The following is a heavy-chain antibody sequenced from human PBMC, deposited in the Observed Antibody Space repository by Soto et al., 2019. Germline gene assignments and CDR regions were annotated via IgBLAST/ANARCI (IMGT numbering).Heavy chain of an antibody. D-gene: IGHD3-10*02. J-gene: IGHJ4*02. V-gene: IGHV4-59*01. Sequence: SETLSLTCTVSGGSISSDYCSWIRQPPGKGLEWIGYIYNSGSTNYNSGDTNYNPSLKSRVTISVDTSKNQFSLKLSSVTAADTAVYYCARGLSPYYFVVWGQGTLVTVSS. CDR1: GGSISSDY. CDR3: ARGLSPYYFVV. CDR2: IYNSGSTNYNSGDT.